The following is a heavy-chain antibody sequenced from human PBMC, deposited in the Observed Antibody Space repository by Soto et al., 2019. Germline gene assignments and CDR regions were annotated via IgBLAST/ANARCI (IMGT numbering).Heavy chain of an antibody. J-gene: IGHJ5*02. CDR2: TYYRSKWYN. CDR1: GDSVSSNSAA. Sequence: SQTLSLTCAISGDSVSSNSAAWHWIRQSPSRGLEWLGRTYYRSKWYNDYAVSVKSRITINPDTSKNQFSLQLNSVTPEDTAVYYCARDNGVYYDILTGYYLRNWFDPWGQGTLVTVSS. V-gene: IGHV6-1*01. CDR3: ARDNGVYYDILTGYYLRNWFDP. D-gene: IGHD3-9*01.